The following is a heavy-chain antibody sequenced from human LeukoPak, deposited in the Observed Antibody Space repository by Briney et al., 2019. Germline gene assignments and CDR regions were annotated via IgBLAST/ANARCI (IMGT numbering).Heavy chain of an antibody. J-gene: IGHJ4*02. V-gene: IGHV3-30*02. CDR1: GFTFGTYS. CDR3: ARDGYSYGYFGRYFDY. D-gene: IGHD5-18*01. Sequence: GGSLRLSCEASGFTFGTYSMNWVRQAPGKGLEWVAFKRYDRSNQYYADSVKGRFTISRDNSKNTLDLQMNSLRAEDTAVYYCARDGYSYGYFGRYFDYWGQGALVTVSS. CDR2: KRYDRSNQ.